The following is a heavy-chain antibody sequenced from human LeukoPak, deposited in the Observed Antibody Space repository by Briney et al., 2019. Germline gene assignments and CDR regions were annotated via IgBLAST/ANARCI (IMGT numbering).Heavy chain of an antibody. CDR1: GFTFDDYA. J-gene: IGHJ3*02. D-gene: IGHD2-2*01. V-gene: IGHV3-9*01. CDR3: AKAKRRYCSSTSCLDDAFDI. CDR2: ISWNSGSI. Sequence: PGGSLRLSCAASGFTFDDYAMHRVRQAPGKGLEWVSGISWNSGSIGYADSVKGRFTISRDNAKNSLYLQMNSLRAEDTALYYCAKAKRRYCSSTSCLDDAFDIWGQGTMVTVSS.